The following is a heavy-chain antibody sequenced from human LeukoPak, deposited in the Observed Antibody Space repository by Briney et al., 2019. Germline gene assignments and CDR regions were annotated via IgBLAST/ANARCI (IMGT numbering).Heavy chain of an antibody. D-gene: IGHD3-3*01. V-gene: IGHV3-7*01. CDR3: ARDSSIFGVVIPL. Sequence: PGRSLRLSCAASGFTFSSYWMSWVRQAPGKGLEWVANIKQDGSEKYYVDSVKGRFTISRDNAKDSLYLQMNSLRAEDTAVYYCARDSSIFGVVIPLWGQGTLVTVSS. CDR2: IKQDGSEK. CDR1: GFTFSSYW. J-gene: IGHJ4*02.